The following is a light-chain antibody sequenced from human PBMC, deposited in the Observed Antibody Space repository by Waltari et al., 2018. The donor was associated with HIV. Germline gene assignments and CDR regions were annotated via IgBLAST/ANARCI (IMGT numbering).Light chain of an antibody. V-gene: IGLV3-1*01. CDR3: QAWDTSTGV. CDR1: KLGDKY. J-gene: IGLJ1*01. Sequence: SYELIQPPSVSVSPGQTATIPCPGDKLGDKYVCWYQQKPGQSPVLVVYQDNKRPSGIPERFSGSNSGNTATLTINGTQAVDEGDYYCQAWDTSTGVFGAGTKVSVL. CDR2: QDN.